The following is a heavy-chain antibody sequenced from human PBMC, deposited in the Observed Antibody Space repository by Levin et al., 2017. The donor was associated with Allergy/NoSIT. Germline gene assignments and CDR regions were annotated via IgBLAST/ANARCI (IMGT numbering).Heavy chain of an antibody. CDR2: IKQDGSEK. CDR1: GFTFSSYW. Sequence: GGSLRLSCAASGFTFSSYWMSWVRQAPGKGLEWVANIKQDGSEKYYVDSVKGRFTISRDNAKNSLYLQMNSLRAEDTAVYYCARQGLVAGKPDYYYYGMDVWGLGTTVTVSS. V-gene: IGHV3-7*04. D-gene: IGHD6-19*01. CDR3: ARQGLVAGKPDYYYYGMDV. J-gene: IGHJ6*02.